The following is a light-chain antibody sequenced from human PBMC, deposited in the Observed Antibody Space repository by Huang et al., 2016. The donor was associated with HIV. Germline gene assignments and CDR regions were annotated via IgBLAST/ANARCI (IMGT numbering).Light chain of an antibody. Sequence: EIVMTQSPATLSVSPGEGATLSCRASQRISRYLAWYQQTPGLAPRLLIYAASTRATGVPARFSGSGSGTDFTLTISSLQSEDFAVYYCQQYNNWPPYTFGQGTKVEIQ. J-gene: IGKJ2*01. V-gene: IGKV3-15*01. CDR2: AAS. CDR3: QQYNNWPPYT. CDR1: QRISRY.